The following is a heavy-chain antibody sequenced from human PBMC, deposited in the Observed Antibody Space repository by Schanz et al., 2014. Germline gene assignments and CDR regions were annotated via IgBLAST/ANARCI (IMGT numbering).Heavy chain of an antibody. J-gene: IGHJ5*02. CDR2: NSGGST. Sequence: VQLVESGGGVVQPGRSLRLSCAASGFTFTKYGMYWVRQAPGKGLEWVSINSGGSTFYADSVKGRFTISRDNSKNTLYLQMNSLRAEDTAVYYCARGGGAAASTWGQGTLVTVSS. CDR1: GFTFTKYG. D-gene: IGHD6-13*01. V-gene: IGHV3-66*01. CDR3: ARGGGAAAST.